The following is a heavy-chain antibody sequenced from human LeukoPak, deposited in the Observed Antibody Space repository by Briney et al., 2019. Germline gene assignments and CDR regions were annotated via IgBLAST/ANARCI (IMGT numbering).Heavy chain of an antibody. Sequence: GGSLRLSCAASGFTFSSYWMSWVRQAPGKGLEWVANIKQDGSEKYYVDSVKGRFTISRDNAKNSLYLQMNSLRAEDTAVYYCARDPLRVTMIVAPLGNKGYFDYWGQGTLVTVSS. CDR1: GFTFSSYW. CDR2: IKQDGSEK. D-gene: IGHD3-22*01. CDR3: ARDPLRVTMIVAPLGNKGYFDY. J-gene: IGHJ4*02. V-gene: IGHV3-7*01.